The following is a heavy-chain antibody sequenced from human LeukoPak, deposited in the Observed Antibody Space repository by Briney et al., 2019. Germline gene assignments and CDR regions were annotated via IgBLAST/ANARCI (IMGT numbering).Heavy chain of an antibody. CDR1: GGSISSSSYY. D-gene: IGHD5-24*01. Sequence: SETLSLTCTVSGGSISSSSYYWGWIRQPPGKGLEWIGSIYYSGSTYYNPSLKSRVTISVDMSKNQFSLKLSSVTAADTAVYYCAGYDGYNGWGLDYWGQGTLVTVSS. CDR3: AGYDGYNGWGLDY. CDR2: IYYSGST. J-gene: IGHJ4*02. V-gene: IGHV4-39*07.